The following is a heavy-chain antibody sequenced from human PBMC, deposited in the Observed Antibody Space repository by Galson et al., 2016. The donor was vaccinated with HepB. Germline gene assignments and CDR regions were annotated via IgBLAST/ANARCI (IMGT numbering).Heavy chain of an antibody. CDR3: ARLLFAFRRGFWFDL. Sequence: SLTCAVYGGSLSNYYWSWIRQPPGKGLEWIGEINHRGSTLYNPSLKSRVTMSIDTSKNHFSLNLTSATAADTALYYCARLLFAFRRGFWFDLRGQGTLVTVSS. J-gene: IGHJ5*02. V-gene: IGHV4-34*01. CDR1: GGSLSNYY. CDR2: INHRGST. D-gene: IGHD5-12*01.